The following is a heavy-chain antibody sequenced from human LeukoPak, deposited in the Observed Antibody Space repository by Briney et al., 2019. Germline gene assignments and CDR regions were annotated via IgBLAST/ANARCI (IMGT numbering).Heavy chain of an antibody. CDR2: INHSGST. Sequence: KPSETLSLTCAVYGGSFSGYYWSWIRQPPGKGLEWIGEINHSGSTNYNPSLKSRVTISVDTSKNQFSLKLSSVTAADTAVYYCARRQYYYDSSGYSNFDYWGQGTLVTVSS. D-gene: IGHD3-22*01. J-gene: IGHJ4*02. CDR1: GGSFSGYY. CDR3: ARRQYYYDSSGYSNFDY. V-gene: IGHV4-34*01.